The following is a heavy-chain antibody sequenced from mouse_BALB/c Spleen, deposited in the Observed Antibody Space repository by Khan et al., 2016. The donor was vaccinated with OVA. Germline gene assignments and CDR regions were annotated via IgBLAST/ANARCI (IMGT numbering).Heavy chain of an antibody. V-gene: IGHV3-2*02. CDR3: ARIYGGDFDY. J-gene: IGHJ2*01. D-gene: IGHD1-1*01. Sequence: EVQLQESGPGLVKPSQSLSLTCTVTGYSITSDYAWNWIRQFPGNKLEWMGFISYSGNTNYNPSLKSRISITRDKSKNRFFLQLKSVTTEDTATYYGARIYGGDFDYWGQGTTLTVSS. CDR1: GYSITSDYA. CDR2: ISYSGNT.